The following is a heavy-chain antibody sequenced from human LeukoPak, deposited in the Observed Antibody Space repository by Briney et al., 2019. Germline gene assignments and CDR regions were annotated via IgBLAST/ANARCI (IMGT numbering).Heavy chain of an antibody. D-gene: IGHD4-23*01. CDR2: FDPEDGET. V-gene: IGHV1-24*01. J-gene: IGHJ6*02. Sequence: ASVKVSCKASGYTFTSYYMHWVRQAPGKGLEWMGGFDPEDGETIYAQKFQGRVTMTEDTSTDTAYMELSSLRSEDTAVYYCATVYRYGGNRFYYYYGMDVWGQGTTVTVSS. CDR3: ATVYRYGGNRFYYYYGMDV. CDR1: GYTFTSYY.